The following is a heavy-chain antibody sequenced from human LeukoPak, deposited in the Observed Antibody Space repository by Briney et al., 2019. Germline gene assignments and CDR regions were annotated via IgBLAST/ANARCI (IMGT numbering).Heavy chain of an antibody. CDR2: IYYSGST. V-gene: IGHV4-59*01. CDR3: ARVYYGGNWSDYYYYYYMDV. Sequence: SETLSLTCTVSGGSIGSYYWSWIRQPPGKGLEWIGYIYYSGSTNYSPSLKSRVTISVDTSKNQFSLKLSSVTAADTAVYYCARVYYGGNWSDYYYYYYMDVWGKGTTVTVSS. CDR1: GGSIGSYY. J-gene: IGHJ6*03. D-gene: IGHD4-23*01.